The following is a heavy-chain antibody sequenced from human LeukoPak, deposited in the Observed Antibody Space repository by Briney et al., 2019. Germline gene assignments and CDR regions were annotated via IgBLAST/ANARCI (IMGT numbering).Heavy chain of an antibody. J-gene: IGHJ4*02. D-gene: IGHD2/OR15-2a*01. CDR1: GFSFSSYS. Sequence: GGSLRLSCAASGFSFSSYSINWVRQAPGKGLEWVSYISGNGNAKHYTDSVKGRFTISRDNAKNALYLQMNSLRAEDTAVYFCARDYVYAFDYWGQGTLVTVSS. CDR2: ISGNGNAK. CDR3: ARDYVYAFDY. V-gene: IGHV3-48*01.